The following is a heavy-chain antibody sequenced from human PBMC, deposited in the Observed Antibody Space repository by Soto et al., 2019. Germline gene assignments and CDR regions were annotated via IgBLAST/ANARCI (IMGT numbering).Heavy chain of an antibody. CDR3: ASVGANWGSYRSYYNGMDV. CDR1: GGSISSGGYY. CDR2: IYYSGST. V-gene: IGHV4-31*03. J-gene: IGHJ6*02. Sequence: QVQLQESGPGLVKPSQTLSLTCTVSGGSISSGGYYWSWIRQHPGKGLEWIGYIYYSGSTYYNPSLKSRVPKSEDTSKNHFSLKLSSVPAADTAVYYCASVGANWGSYRSYYNGMDVWGQGTTVTVSS. D-gene: IGHD3-16*02.